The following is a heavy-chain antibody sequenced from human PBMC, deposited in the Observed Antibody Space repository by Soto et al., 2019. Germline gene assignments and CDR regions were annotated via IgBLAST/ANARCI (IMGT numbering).Heavy chain of an antibody. D-gene: IGHD2-2*01. J-gene: IGHJ4*02. CDR1: GFTFSSYP. Sequence: EVQLLESGGGLVRPGGSLRLSCAASGFTFSSYPMNWVRQGPGKGLEWVSTIGGSGSGGNTKYVDSVKGRFTISRDNSKNTVYLKMNSLRAEDTALYYCARVAPYCSTTTCYIDSWGQGTLVTVSS. CDR3: ARVAPYCSTTTCYIDS. CDR2: IGGSGSGGNT. V-gene: IGHV3-23*01.